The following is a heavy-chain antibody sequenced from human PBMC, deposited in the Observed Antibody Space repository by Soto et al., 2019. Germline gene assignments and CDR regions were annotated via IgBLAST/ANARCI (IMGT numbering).Heavy chain of an antibody. Sequence: ASVKVSCKASGGTFSSYAISWVRQAPGQGLEWMGGIIPIFGKANYAQKFQGRVTITADESTSTAYMELSSLRSEDTAVYYCARSRIVVVPAAMLCGMDVWGQGTTVTVSS. J-gene: IGHJ6*02. CDR2: IIPIFGKA. V-gene: IGHV1-69*13. CDR3: ARSRIVVVPAAMLCGMDV. D-gene: IGHD2-2*01. CDR1: GGTFSSYA.